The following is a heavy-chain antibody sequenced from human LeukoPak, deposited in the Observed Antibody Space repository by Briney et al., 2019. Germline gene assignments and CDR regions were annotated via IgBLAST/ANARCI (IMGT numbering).Heavy chain of an antibody. Sequence: SETLSLTCTVSGGSISSYYWSWIRQPAGKGLEWIGRIYTSGSTNYNPSLKSRVTISVDTSKNQFSLKLSYVTAADTAVYYCARGRGYSYGPRTANFDYWGQGTLVTVSS. CDR1: GGSISSYY. D-gene: IGHD5-18*01. CDR2: IYTSGST. J-gene: IGHJ4*02. V-gene: IGHV4-4*07. CDR3: ARGRGYSYGPRTANFDY.